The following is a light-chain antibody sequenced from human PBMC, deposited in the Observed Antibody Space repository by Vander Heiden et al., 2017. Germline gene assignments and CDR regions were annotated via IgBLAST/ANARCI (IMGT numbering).Light chain of an antibody. CDR2: LDSDGSH. CDR3: QTWGTGIQV. CDR1: SGHSSYA. J-gene: IGLJ3*02. V-gene: IGLV4-69*01. Sequence: QLVLTQPPSASASLGASVKLTCPLSSGHSSYAIAWHPQQPEKGPRYLMKLDSDGSHSKGDGIPDRCSGSSSGAERYLTISSLQSEDEADYYFQTWGTGIQVFGGGTKLTVL.